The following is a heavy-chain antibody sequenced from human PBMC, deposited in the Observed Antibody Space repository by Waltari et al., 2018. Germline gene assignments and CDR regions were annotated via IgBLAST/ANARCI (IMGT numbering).Heavy chain of an antibody. D-gene: IGHD2-2*03. J-gene: IGHJ4*02. CDR2: IYHAGDT. CDR1: GYSINSGYY. Sequence: QVQLQESGPGLVKPSETLSLTCDVSGYSINSGYYWGWIRQSPGKGLEWIATIYHAGDTLYNPSLKSRVTISMDTSKNQFSLKLNSVTAADTAVDFCSRQVLGYCTSAACRRLESWGQGTLVTVSS. CDR3: SRQVLGYCTSAACRRLES. V-gene: IGHV4-38-2*01.